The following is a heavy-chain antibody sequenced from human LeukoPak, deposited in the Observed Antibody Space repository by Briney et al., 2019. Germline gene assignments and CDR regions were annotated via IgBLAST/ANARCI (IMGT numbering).Heavy chain of an antibody. D-gene: IGHD2-2*01. Sequence: PSETLSLTCTVSGGSISSSSYYWSWIRQPPGKGLEWIGNIYYSGSTYYNPSLKSRVTISVDTSKNQFSLKLSSVTAADTAVYYCARELVDCSSTSCPRYYYYYMDVWGKGPRSPSP. J-gene: IGHJ6*03. CDR1: GGSISSSSYY. CDR3: ARELVDCSSTSCPRYYYYYMDV. CDR2: IYYSGST. V-gene: IGHV4-30-4*08.